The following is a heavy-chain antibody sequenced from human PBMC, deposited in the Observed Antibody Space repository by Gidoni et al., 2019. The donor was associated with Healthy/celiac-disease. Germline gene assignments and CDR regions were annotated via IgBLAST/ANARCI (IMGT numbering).Heavy chain of an antibody. CDR3: ARDPRMLYSSGWYYFDY. J-gene: IGHJ4*02. CDR1: GFTFSSYG. Sequence: EVQLVESGGGLVQPGGSLRRSCAASGFTFSSYGMTWVRQAPGKGLEWVSYISSSSSTIYYADSVKGRFTISRDNAKNSLYLQMNSLRDEDTAVYYCARDPRMLYSSGWYYFDYWGQGTLVTVSS. CDR2: ISSSSSTI. V-gene: IGHV3-48*02. D-gene: IGHD6-19*01.